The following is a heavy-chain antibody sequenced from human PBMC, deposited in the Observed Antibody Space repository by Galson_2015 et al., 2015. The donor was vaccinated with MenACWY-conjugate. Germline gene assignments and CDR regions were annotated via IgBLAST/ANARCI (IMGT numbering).Heavy chain of an antibody. CDR3: ARVATWIHQYYYYMDV. Sequence: SLRLSCAVSGFTFTGYEFNWVRQAPGKGLEWVSYISKSGSPIYYADSVKGRSTISRDNTEKSLFLQMNSLTAGDTAIYFCARVATWIHQYYYYMDVWGKGTTVTVSS. D-gene: IGHD5-18*01. V-gene: IGHV3-48*03. CDR1: GFTFTGYE. CDR2: ISKSGSPI. J-gene: IGHJ6*03.